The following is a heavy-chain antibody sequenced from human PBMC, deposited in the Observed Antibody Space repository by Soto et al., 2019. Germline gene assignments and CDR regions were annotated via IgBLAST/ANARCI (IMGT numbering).Heavy chain of an antibody. V-gene: IGHV3-30*18. J-gene: IGHJ6*02. CDR1: GFTFSSYG. CDR3: AKARPPYDIGSSGMDV. Sequence: GGSLRLSCAASGFTFSSYGMHWVRQAPGKGLEWVAVISYDGSNKYYADSVKGRFTISRDNSKNTLYLQMNSLRAEDTAVYYCAKARPPYDIGSSGMDVWGQGTTVTVSS. CDR2: ISYDGSNK. D-gene: IGHD3-9*01.